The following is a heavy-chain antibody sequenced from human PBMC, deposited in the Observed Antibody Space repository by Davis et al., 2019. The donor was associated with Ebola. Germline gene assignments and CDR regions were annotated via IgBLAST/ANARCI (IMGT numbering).Heavy chain of an antibody. CDR1: GHPFNTFG. V-gene: IGHV1-18*04. CDR3: ATGSQQVGATALDY. Sequence: AASVKVSCKASGHPFNTFGVGWVRQAPGQGLECLGWISPYNRHTNYAQKFQGRVTMTTDTSTGTAYMELRSLNFDDTAVYYCATGSQQVGATALDYWGQGTLVIVSS. CDR2: ISPYNRHT. D-gene: IGHD1-26*01. J-gene: IGHJ4*02.